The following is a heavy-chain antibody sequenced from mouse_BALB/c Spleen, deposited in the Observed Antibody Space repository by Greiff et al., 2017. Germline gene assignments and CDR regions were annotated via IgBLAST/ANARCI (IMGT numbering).Heavy chain of an antibody. CDR1: GYTFTSYW. CDR3: ARSEEDY. V-gene: IGHV1S81*02. CDR2: INPSNGRT. J-gene: IGHJ2*01. Sequence: QVQLQQPGAELVKPGASVKLSCKASGYTFTSYWMHWVKQRPGQGLEWIGEINPSNGRTNYNEKFKSKATLTVDKSSSTAYMQLSSLTSEDSAVYYCARSEEDYWGQGTTLTVSS.